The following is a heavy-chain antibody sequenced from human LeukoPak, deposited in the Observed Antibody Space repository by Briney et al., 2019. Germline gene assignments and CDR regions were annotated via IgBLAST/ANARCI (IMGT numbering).Heavy chain of an antibody. CDR3: ASSHYDYVWGSYSGRRGDDY. J-gene: IGHJ4*02. CDR1: GGSFSGYY. CDR2: INHSGST. Sequence: PSETLSLTCAVYGGSFSGYYWSWIRQPPGKGLEWIGEINHSGSTNYNPSLKSRVTISVDTSKNQFSLKLSSVTAPDTAVYYCASSHYDYVWGSYSGRRGDDYWGQGTLVTVSS. V-gene: IGHV4-34*01. D-gene: IGHD3-16*01.